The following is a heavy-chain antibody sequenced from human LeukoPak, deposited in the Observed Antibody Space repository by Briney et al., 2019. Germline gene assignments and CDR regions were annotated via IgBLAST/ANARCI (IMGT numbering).Heavy chain of an antibody. CDR3: ARVVGDHYYYYYMDV. CDR2: IYYSGST. D-gene: IGHD1-26*01. V-gene: IGHV4-39*07. CDR1: GGSISSSSYY. J-gene: IGHJ6*03. Sequence: PSETLSLTCTVSGGSISSSSYYWGWIRQPPGKGLEWIGSIYYSGSTYYNPSLKSRVTISVDTSKNQFSLKLSSVTAADTAVYYCARVVGDHYYYYYMDVWGKGTTVTVSS.